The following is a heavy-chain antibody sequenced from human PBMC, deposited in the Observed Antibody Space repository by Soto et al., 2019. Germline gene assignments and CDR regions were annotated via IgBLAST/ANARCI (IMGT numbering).Heavy chain of an antibody. CDR1: GFTFSSYA. D-gene: IGHD3-22*01. CDR2: ISYDGSNK. Sequence: GGSLRLSCAASGFTFSSYAMHWVRQAPGKGLEWVAVISYDGSNKYYADSVKGRFTISRDNSKNTLYLQMNSLRAEDTAVYYCVGWIVVSWGQGTLVTVSS. V-gene: IGHV3-30-3*01. CDR3: VGWIVVS. J-gene: IGHJ5*02.